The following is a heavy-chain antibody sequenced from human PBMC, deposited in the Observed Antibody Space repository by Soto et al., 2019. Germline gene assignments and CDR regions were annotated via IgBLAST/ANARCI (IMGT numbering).Heavy chain of an antibody. D-gene: IGHD5-12*01. J-gene: IGHJ4*02. V-gene: IGHV1-69*01. CDR3: ARYGYSGYDSYYFDY. CDR1: GGTFSSYA. Sequence: QVQLVQSGAEVKKPGSSVKLSCKASGGTFSSYAISWVRQAPGQGLEWMGGIIPICGTANYAQKFQGRVTITADESTSTAYVEQSSRRSEDTAVYYCARYGYSGYDSYYFDYWGQGTLVTVSS. CDR2: IIPICGTA.